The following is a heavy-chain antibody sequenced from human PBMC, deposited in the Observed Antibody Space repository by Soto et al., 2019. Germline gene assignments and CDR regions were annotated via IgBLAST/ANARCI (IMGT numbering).Heavy chain of an antibody. CDR3: ARGSHKLHSYDSSGFYHYVDY. V-gene: IGHV4-34*01. Sequence: PSETLSLTCAVYGGSFSDYSWTWIRQPPGKWLEWIGEINDSGSTNYTPSLEGRVTISRDTSKNRFSLKLSSVTAADTAVYYCARGSHKLHSYDSSGFYHYVDYWGQGXLVTVYS. CDR2: INDSGST. D-gene: IGHD3-22*01. CDR1: GGSFSDYS. J-gene: IGHJ4*02.